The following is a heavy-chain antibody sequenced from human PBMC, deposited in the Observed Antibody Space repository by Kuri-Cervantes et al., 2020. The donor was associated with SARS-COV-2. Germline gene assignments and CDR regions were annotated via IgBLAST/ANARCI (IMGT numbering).Heavy chain of an antibody. Sequence: GGSLRLSCAASGFTFSSYWMHWVRQAPGKGLVWVSHIDSDGTGTSYADSVKGRFTISRDNAKNTLFLQMNSLRAEDTAVYYCARLGSSSWYLDYWGQGTLVTVSS. J-gene: IGHJ4*02. CDR3: ARLGSSSWYLDY. V-gene: IGHV3-74*01. CDR2: IDSDGTGT. D-gene: IGHD6-13*01. CDR1: GFTFSSYW.